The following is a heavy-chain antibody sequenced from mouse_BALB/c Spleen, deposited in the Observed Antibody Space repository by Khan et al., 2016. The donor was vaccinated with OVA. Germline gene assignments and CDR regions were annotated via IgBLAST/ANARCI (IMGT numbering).Heavy chain of an antibody. CDR1: GFTFSNYG. J-gene: IGHJ3*01. CDR2: INSDGTYT. Sequence: EVELVESGGDLVKPGGSLKLSCAASGFTFSNYGMPWVRQIPDKRLEWVATINSDGTYTYYPDSVKGRFTISRNNAKNILYLEMSSLKSEDTAMYYCASHLAGAFDYWGQGTLVTVSA. V-gene: IGHV5-6*01. CDR3: ASHLAGAFDY. D-gene: IGHD1-1*01.